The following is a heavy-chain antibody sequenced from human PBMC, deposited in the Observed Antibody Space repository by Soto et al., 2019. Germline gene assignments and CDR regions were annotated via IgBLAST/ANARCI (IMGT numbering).Heavy chain of an antibody. CDR2: IIPIFGTA. CDR3: ARSRHFDNYADKRFDP. CDR1: GGTFSSYA. V-gene: IGHV1-69*13. Sequence: SVKASCKASGGTFSSYAISWVRQAPGQGLEWMGGIIPIFGTANYAQKFQGRATITADESTSTAYMELSSLRSDYTPVYYCARSRHFDNYADKRFDPSGQLTLFSVPS. D-gene: IGHD2-2*01. J-gene: IGHJ5*02.